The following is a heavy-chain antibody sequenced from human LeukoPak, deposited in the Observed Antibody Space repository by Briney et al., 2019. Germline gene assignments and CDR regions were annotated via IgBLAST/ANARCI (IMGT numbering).Heavy chain of an antibody. CDR1: GFTFTTYA. CDR3: AKSHSVAQRGYFDY. D-gene: IGHD2-15*01. Sequence: QPGGSLRLSCAASGFTFTTYAMSWVRQAPGKGLEWLSTISNTGDNTYFADSVKGRFTISRDNSKNLVYLHMNSLRAEDTAVYYCAKSHSVAQRGYFDYWGQGTLVTVSS. J-gene: IGHJ4*02. V-gene: IGHV3-23*01. CDR2: ISNTGDNT.